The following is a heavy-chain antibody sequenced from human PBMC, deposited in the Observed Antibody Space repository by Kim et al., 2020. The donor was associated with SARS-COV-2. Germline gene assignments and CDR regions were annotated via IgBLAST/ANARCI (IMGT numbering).Heavy chain of an antibody. V-gene: IGHV3-30*18. CDR3: AKEGCRTYYYDSSLYYYYGMDV. CDR2: ISYDGSNK. Sequence: GGSLRLSCAASGFTFSSYGMHWVRQAPGKGLEWVAVISYDGSNKYYADSVKGRFTISRDNSKNTLYLQMNSLRAEDTAVYYCAKEGCRTYYYDSSLYYYYGMDVWGQGTTVTVSS. CDR1: GFTFSSYG. J-gene: IGHJ6*02. D-gene: IGHD3-22*01.